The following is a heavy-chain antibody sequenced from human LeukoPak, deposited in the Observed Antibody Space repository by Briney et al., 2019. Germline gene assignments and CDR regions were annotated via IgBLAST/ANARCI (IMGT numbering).Heavy chain of an antibody. CDR3: TRGVTYNSLDY. Sequence: PGGSLRLSCAASGFTFSSYVMSWVRQAPGEGLEWVSGVSGSGGVTYYADSVKGRFTISRDNAKNTLYLQMNSLRAEDTAVYYCTRGVTYNSLDYWGQGTLVTVSS. V-gene: IGHV3-23*01. D-gene: IGHD3-10*01. J-gene: IGHJ4*02. CDR1: GFTFSSYV. CDR2: VSGSGGVT.